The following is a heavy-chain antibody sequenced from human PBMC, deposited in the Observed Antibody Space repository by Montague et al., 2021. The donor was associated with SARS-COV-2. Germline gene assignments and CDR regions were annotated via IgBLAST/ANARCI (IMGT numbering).Heavy chain of an antibody. J-gene: IGHJ3*02. CDR2: INHRGTT. V-gene: IGHV4-34*01. CDR1: GGSFSGSF. D-gene: IGHD3-9*01. CDR3: AKTGGFSEILADHNNTLDVPARHRQKDVQPPRRAFDI. Sequence: SETLSLTCAVYGGSFSGSFWTWIRQPPGKGLEWLGEINHRGTTNYNPSVESRVPMSVDMSKTQFALRLTSVTVADTAVYYCAKTGGFSEILADHNNTLDVPARHRQKDVQPPRRAFDIWGQGKLVTVSS.